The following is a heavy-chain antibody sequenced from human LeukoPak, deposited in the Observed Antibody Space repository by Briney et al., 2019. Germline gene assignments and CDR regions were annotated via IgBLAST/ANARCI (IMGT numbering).Heavy chain of an antibody. V-gene: IGHV3-7*03. J-gene: IGHJ4*02. CDR2: IKQDGSER. CDR3: ARDRWSYDPQGGFDC. Sequence: GGSLRLSCAASGFDFSNYAMNWVRQAPGKGLEWVANIKQDGSERYYVDSVKGRFTLSRDNAKNSLYLQMNSLRAEDTAVYYCARDRWSYDPQGGFDCWGQGTLVTVSS. D-gene: IGHD3-22*01. CDR1: GFDFSNYA.